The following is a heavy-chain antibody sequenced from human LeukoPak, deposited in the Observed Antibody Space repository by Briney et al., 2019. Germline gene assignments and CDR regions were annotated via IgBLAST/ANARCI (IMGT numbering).Heavy chain of an antibody. CDR1: GFTFSSYD. V-gene: IGHV3-23*01. CDR2: IIGSGGNT. Sequence: PGGSLRLSCAASGFTFSSYDMSWVRQAPGQGLEWVSTIIGSGGNTYYAHSVKGRFTISRDNSKDTLYLQMNSLRAEDTAVYYCAKDRGNRDYLFDYWGQGTLVTVSS. CDR3: AKDRGNRDYLFDY. D-gene: IGHD4-17*01. J-gene: IGHJ4*02.